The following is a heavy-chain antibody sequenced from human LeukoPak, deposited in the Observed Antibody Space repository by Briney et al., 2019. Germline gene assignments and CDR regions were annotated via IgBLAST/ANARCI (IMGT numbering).Heavy chain of an antibody. CDR3: ARLAAAGVYYFDY. CDR2: IYSGGST. D-gene: IGHD6-13*01. V-gene: IGHV3-66*04. Sequence: PGGSLRLSCAASGFTVSSNYMSWVRQAPGKGLEWVSVIYSGGSTYYADSVKGRFTISRDNSKNTLYLQVNSLRAEDTAVYYCARLAAAGVYYFDYWGQGTLVTVSS. J-gene: IGHJ4*02. CDR1: GFTVSSNY.